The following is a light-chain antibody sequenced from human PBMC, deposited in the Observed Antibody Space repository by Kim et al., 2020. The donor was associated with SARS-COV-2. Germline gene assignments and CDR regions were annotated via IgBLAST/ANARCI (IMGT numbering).Light chain of an antibody. CDR2: AAS. CDR1: QGISSY. J-gene: IGKJ3*01. Sequence: STGDRVTIPWRASQGISSYLAWYQQKPGKAPKLLIYAASTLQSGVPSRFSGSGSGTDFTLTISCLQSEDFATYYCQQYYSYPLTFGPGTKVDIK. V-gene: IGKV1-8*01. CDR3: QQYYSYPLT.